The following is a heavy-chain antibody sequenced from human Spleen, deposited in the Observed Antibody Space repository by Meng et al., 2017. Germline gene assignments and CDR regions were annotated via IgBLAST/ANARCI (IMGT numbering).Heavy chain of an antibody. CDR3: ARDLRESYSSTWYQRGFDS. CDR2: ISSSSSYI. D-gene: IGHD6-13*01. J-gene: IGHJ4*02. V-gene: IGHV3-21*01. CDR1: GFTFSSYS. Sequence: GESLKISCAASGFTFSSYSVNWVRQAPGKGLEWVSSISSSSSYIYYADSVNGRFTISRDNAKNSLYLQMNSLRVEDTAVYYCARDLRESYSSTWYQRGFDSWGQGTLVTVSS.